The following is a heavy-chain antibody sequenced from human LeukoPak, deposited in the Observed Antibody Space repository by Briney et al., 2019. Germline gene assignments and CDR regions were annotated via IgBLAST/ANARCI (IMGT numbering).Heavy chain of an antibody. V-gene: IGHV4-4*02. CDR2: IYHSGST. J-gene: IGHJ4*02. CDR1: GGSISSSNW. Sequence: PSGTLSLTCAVSGGSISSSNWWSWVRQPPGKGLEWIGEIYHSGSTNYNPSLKSRVSISVDKSKNQFSLKLSSVTAADTAVYYCATECSGGSCYSNDYWGQGTLVTVSS. D-gene: IGHD2-15*01. CDR3: ATECSGGSCYSNDY.